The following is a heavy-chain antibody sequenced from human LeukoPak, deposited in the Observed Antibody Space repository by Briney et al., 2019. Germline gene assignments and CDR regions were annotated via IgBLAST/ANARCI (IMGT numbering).Heavy chain of an antibody. CDR3: ASGSSYDSSGRGFDY. Sequence: ASVKVSCKASGYTFTSYYMHWVRQAPGQGLEWMGIINPSGGSTSYAQKFQGRVTMTRDMSTSTAYMELSRLRFDDTAVYYCASGSSYDSSGRGFDYWGQGTLVTVSS. CDR1: GYTFTSYY. CDR2: INPSGGST. J-gene: IGHJ4*02. V-gene: IGHV1-46*01. D-gene: IGHD3-22*01.